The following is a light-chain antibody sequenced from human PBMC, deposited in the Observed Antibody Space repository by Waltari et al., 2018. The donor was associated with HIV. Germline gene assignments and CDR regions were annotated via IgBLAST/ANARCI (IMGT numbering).Light chain of an antibody. V-gene: IGLV2-23*02. CDR2: DVS. CDR1: RTDLGRHNL. J-gene: IGLJ3*02. Sequence: QSALTQPASVSGSPGQSITISCTGTRTDLGRHNLVSLYQQHPGKVPKLIIFDVSKRPSGVSNRFTGSKSGNTASLTISGLQAEDEADYYCYSYAGSSTSNWVFGGGTKLTVL. CDR3: YSYAGSSTSNWV.